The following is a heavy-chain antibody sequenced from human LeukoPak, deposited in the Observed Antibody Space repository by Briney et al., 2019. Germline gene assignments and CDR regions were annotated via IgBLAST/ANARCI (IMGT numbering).Heavy chain of an antibody. CDR1: GGSISSYY. V-gene: IGHV4-4*07. CDR2: IYTSGST. D-gene: IGHD3-9*01. CDR3: ARDHRGYYDILTGYYSQYNWFDP. Sequence: SETLSLTCTVSGGSISSYYWSWIRQPAGKGLEWIGRIYTSGSTNYNPPLKSRVTMSVDTSKNQFSLKLSSVTAADTAMYYCARDHRGYYDILTGYYSQYNWFDPWGQGTLVTVSS. J-gene: IGHJ5*02.